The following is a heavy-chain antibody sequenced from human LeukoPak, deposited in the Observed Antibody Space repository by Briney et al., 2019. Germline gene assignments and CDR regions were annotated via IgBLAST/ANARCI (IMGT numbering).Heavy chain of an antibody. CDR2: IIPIFGTA. Sequence: GASVKVSCKASGGTFSSYAISWVRQAPGQGLEWMGGIIPIFGTANYAQKFQGRVTITADESTSTAYMELSSLRSEDTAVYYCARGGRSKDIVVVPAAIDTWGQGTLVTVSS. D-gene: IGHD2-2*02. V-gene: IGHV1-69*01. CDR3: ARGGRSKDIVVVPAAIDT. J-gene: IGHJ5*02. CDR1: GGTFSSYA.